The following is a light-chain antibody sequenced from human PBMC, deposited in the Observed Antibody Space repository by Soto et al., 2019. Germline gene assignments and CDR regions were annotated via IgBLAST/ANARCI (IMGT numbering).Light chain of an antibody. CDR1: QSVSSN. V-gene: IGKV3-15*01. J-gene: IGKJ1*01. Sequence: EIVLTQSPGTLSLSPGERATLSCRASQSVSSNLAWYQQKPGQAPRLLIYGASTRATGIPARFSGSGSGTEFTLTISSLQSEDFAAYYCQQYNNWPPTFGQGTKVDIK. CDR3: QQYNNWPPT. CDR2: GAS.